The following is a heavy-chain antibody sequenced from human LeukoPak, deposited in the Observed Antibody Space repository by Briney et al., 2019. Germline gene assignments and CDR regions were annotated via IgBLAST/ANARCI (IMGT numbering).Heavy chain of an antibody. CDR1: GGSLSRTTYY. CDR3: ARQRADYFYHYLDV. CDR2: VYYGGNT. V-gene: IGHV4-39*01. J-gene: IGHJ6*03. Sequence: SETLSLTCTVSGGSLSRTTYYCGWVRQPPGTGREWVGNVYYGGNTFYNPSLESRVTIPVDMSKNQFSLKLTSLTAADTAVYYCARQRADYFYHYLDVWGKGTSVTVSS.